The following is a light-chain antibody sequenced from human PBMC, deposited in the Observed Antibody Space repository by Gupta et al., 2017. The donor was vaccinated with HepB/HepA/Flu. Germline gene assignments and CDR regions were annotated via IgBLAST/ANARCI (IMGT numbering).Light chain of an antibody. V-gene: IGLV2-14*03. Sequence: QSDLTQPASVSGSPGPSITISCTGTSSDVGGYNYVSWHQKNPGKAPKLMIYDVSNRPSGVSNRFSGSKSGNTASLTISGLQAEDEADYYCSSYTTSSTWVFGGGTKVTVL. CDR2: DVS. CDR3: SSYTTSSTWV. J-gene: IGLJ3*02. CDR1: SSDVGGYNY.